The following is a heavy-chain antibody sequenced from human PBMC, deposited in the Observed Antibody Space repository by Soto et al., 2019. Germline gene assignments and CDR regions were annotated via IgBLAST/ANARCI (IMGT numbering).Heavy chain of an antibody. D-gene: IGHD2-15*01. J-gene: IGHJ4*02. CDR2: IKQDGSEK. Sequence: EVQLVESGGGLVQPGGSLRLSCAASGFTFSSYWMSWVRQAPGKGLEWVANIKQDGSEKYYVDSVKGRFTISRDNAKNSLYLQMNSLRAEDTAVYYCSRDLMSVVVVAAKDYWGQGTLVTVSS. CDR1: GFTFSSYW. CDR3: SRDLMSVVVVAAKDY. V-gene: IGHV3-7*05.